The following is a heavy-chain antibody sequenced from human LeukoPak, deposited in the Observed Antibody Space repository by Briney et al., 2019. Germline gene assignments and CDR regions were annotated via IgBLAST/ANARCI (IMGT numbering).Heavy chain of an antibody. D-gene: IGHD6-19*01. Sequence: PSETLSLTCTVSGGSISSSSYYWGWIRQPPGKGLEWIGSIYYSGSTYYNPSLKSRVTISVDTSKSQFSLKLSSVTAADTAVYYCARHTRKWLSPNWFDPWGQGTLVTVSS. V-gene: IGHV4-39*01. CDR3: ARHTRKWLSPNWFDP. J-gene: IGHJ5*02. CDR1: GGSISSSSYY. CDR2: IYYSGST.